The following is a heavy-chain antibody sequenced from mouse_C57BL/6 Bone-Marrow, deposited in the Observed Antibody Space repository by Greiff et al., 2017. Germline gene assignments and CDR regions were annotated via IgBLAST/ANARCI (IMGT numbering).Heavy chain of an antibody. CDR2: INTYNGGT. Sequence: EVQLLQSGPVLVKPGASVKMSCKASGFTFTDYYMNWVKQSPGKSLEWFGFINTYNGGTSYHQNFKGKATLTVDKSSSTAYMELNSLTSEDSAVYYCAPSWDAFFDYWGQGTTLTVSS. CDR3: APSWDAFFDY. D-gene: IGHD4-1*01. CDR1: GFTFTDYY. J-gene: IGHJ2*01. V-gene: IGHV1-19*01.